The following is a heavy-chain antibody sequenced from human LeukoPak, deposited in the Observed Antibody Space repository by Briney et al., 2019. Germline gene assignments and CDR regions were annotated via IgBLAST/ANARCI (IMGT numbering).Heavy chain of an antibody. CDR2: ICCSGNT. Sequence: SQSLLLTCTVPGGSISYGGCSWSWFRQPPGKGLDWIGYICCSGNTSSIPSVKSLVTISVDASKHQFSLKLSSVTAADTAVYYCARDRLWFGELFGPTGMDVWGQGNTVTVSS. D-gene: IGHD3-10*01. CDR1: GGSISYGGCS. CDR3: ARDRLWFGELFGPTGMDV. J-gene: IGHJ6*02. V-gene: IGHV4-31*01.